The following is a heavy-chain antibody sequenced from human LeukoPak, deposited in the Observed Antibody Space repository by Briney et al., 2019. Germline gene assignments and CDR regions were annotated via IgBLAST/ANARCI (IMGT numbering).Heavy chain of an antibody. CDR1: GGSISSGGYS. CDR3: ARGSLGYCSGGSCYLAYYFDY. Sequence: SETLSLTCAVSGGSISSGGYSWSWIRQPPGKGLEWIGYIYHSGSTYYNPSLKGRVTISVDRSKNQFSLKLSSVTAADTAVYYCARGSLGYCSGGSCYLAYYFDYWGQGTLVTVSS. V-gene: IGHV4-30-2*01. J-gene: IGHJ4*02. CDR2: IYHSGST. D-gene: IGHD2-15*01.